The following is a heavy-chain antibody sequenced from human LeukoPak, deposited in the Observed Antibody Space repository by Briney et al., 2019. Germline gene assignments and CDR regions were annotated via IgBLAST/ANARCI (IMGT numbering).Heavy chain of an antibody. D-gene: IGHD3-3*01. CDR3: ARLGLWSGINWFDP. V-gene: IGHV4-30-2*01. CDR2: IYHSGST. J-gene: IGHJ5*02. Sequence: SETLSLTCAVSGGSISSGGYSWSWIRQPPGKGLEWIGYIYHSGSTYYNPSLKSRVTISVDRSKNQFSLKLSSVTAADTAVYYCARLGLWSGINWFDPWGQGTLVTVSS. CDR1: GGSISSGGYS.